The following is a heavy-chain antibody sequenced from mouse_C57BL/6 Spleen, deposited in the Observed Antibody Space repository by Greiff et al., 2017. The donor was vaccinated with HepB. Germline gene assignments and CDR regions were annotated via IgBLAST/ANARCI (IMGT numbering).Heavy chain of an antibody. D-gene: IGHD2-4*01. Sequence: DVKLVESGGGLVKPGGSLKLSCAASGFTFSSYAMSWVRQTPEKRLEWVATISDGGSYTYYPDNVKGRFTISRDNAKNNLYLQMSHLKSEDTAMYYCARALYDYVRSTAFAYWGQGTLVTVSA. CDR1: GFTFSSYA. V-gene: IGHV5-4*03. J-gene: IGHJ3*01. CDR3: ARALYDYVRSTAFAY. CDR2: ISDGGSYT.